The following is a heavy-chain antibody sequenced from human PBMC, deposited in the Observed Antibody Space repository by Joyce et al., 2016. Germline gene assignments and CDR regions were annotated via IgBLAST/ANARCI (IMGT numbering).Heavy chain of an antibody. V-gene: IGHV3-23*01. D-gene: IGHD3-9*01. CDR3: AKASLTGYYIGAYYFDY. CDR1: GFILRRYD. J-gene: IGHJ4*02. CDR2: ISSSGDST. Sequence: EVQVLESGGGLVQPGGSLRLSCAVSGFILRRYDMSWVRQAPGNGLEWVSAISSSGDSTYYTDSVKGRFTVSRDNSKKILYLQMNTLRAEDTAVYYCAKASLTGYYIGAYYFDYWGQGTLVTVSS.